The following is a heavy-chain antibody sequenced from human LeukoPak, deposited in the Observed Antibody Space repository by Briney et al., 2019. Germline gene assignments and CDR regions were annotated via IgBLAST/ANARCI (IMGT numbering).Heavy chain of an antibody. CDR2: IYHSGST. D-gene: IGHD3-3*01. CDR3: ARGRTYDFWNTGSNWFDP. J-gene: IGHJ5*02. V-gene: IGHV4-30-2*01. Sequence: SETLSLTCAVSGGSISSGGYSWSWIRQPPGKGLEWIGYIYHSGSTYYNPSLKSRVTISVDRSKNQFSLKLSSVTAADTAVYYCARGRTYDFWNTGSNWFDPWGQGTLVTVSS. CDR1: GGSISSGGYS.